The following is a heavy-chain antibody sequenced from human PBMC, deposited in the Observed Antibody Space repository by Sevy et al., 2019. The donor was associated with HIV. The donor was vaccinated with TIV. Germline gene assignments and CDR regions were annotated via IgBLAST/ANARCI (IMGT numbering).Heavy chain of an antibody. J-gene: IGHJ5*02. CDR2: INPITGDT. CDR1: GYTFTGYY. CDR3: VRIAVAGNNNWFDP. D-gene: IGHD6-19*01. V-gene: IGHV1-2*02. Sequence: ASVKVSCKASGYTFTGYYLHWVRQAPGQRLEWMGWINPITGDTQYAEKFQGRVTMIRDTSTSTIYMELSSLRSDDTAIYSCVRIAVAGNNNWFDPWGPGTLVTVSS.